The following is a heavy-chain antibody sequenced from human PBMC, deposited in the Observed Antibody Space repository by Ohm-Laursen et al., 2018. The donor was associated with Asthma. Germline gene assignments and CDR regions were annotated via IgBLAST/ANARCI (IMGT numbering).Heavy chain of an antibody. CDR2: IKQDGSEK. CDR1: GFTFRSYA. V-gene: IGHV3-7*01. D-gene: IGHD4-17*01. J-gene: IGHJ4*02. CDR3: ARWDGDYGLGVDY. Sequence: SLRLSCSASGFTFRSYAMHWVRQAPGKGLEWVANIKQDGSEKYYVDSVKGRFTISRDNAKNSLYLQMNSLRAEDTAVYYCARWDGDYGLGVDYWGQGTLVTVSS.